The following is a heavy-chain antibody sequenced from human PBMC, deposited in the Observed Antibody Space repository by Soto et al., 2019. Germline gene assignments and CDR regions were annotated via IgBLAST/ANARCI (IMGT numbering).Heavy chain of an antibody. J-gene: IGHJ3*02. CDR3: ARAGLGMEAFDI. V-gene: IGHV3-53*04. Sequence: GGSLRLSCAASGFTVSSNYMSWVRQAPGKGLEWVSVIYSGGSSYYADSVKGRFTISRHNSKNTLYLQMNRLRAEDTAVYYCARAGLGMEAFDIWGQGTMVTVSS. D-gene: IGHD7-27*01. CDR1: GFTVSSNY. CDR2: IYSGGSS.